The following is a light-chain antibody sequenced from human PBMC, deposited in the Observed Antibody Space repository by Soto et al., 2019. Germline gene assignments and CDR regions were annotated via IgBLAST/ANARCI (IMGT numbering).Light chain of an antibody. CDR3: QQYKNWPGT. J-gene: IGKJ1*01. Sequence: EIVMTQSPATLSVSPGERATLSCRASQSVSSNLAWYQKKPGQAPRLLIYGASTRVTGIPARFSGGGSGTEFTLTISSLQSEDFAFYYCQQYKNWPGTFGQGTKVEIK. CDR2: GAS. CDR1: QSVSSN. V-gene: IGKV3-15*01.